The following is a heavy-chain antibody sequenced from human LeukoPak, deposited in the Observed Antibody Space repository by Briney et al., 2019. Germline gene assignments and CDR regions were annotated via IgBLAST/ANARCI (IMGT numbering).Heavy chain of an antibody. D-gene: IGHD6-19*01. CDR3: AREMYSSGFFDY. CDR2: ISGSGGRT. J-gene: IGHJ4*02. V-gene: IGHV3-23*01. CDR1: GFSFSTYA. Sequence: GSLRLSCAASGFSFSTYAMSWVRQAPGRGLEWVSAISGSGGRTYYADSVKGRFTISRDNSKNTLYLQMNSLRAEETAVYYCAREMYSSGFFDYWGQGTLVTVSS.